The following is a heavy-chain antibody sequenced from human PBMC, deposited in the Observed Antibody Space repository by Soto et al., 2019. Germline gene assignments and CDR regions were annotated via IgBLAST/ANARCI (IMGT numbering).Heavy chain of an antibody. D-gene: IGHD2-15*01. CDR1: GFTFSSYG. V-gene: IGHV3-33*01. J-gene: IGHJ4*02. Sequence: QVQLVESGGGVVQPGRSLRLSCAASGFTFSSYGIHWVRQAPGKGLEWVAVIWYDGSNKYYADSVKGRFPISRDISKSTLYLQMNSLRAEDTAVYYCARDYCSGGSCYYCDYWGQGTLVTVSS. CDR3: ARDYCSGGSCYYCDY. CDR2: IWYDGSNK.